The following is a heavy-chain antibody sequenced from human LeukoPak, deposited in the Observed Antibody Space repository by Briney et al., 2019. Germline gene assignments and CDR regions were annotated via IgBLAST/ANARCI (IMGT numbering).Heavy chain of an antibody. CDR2: IYPGDSHT. CDR1: GYSFTRYW. Sequence: GESLKISCKGSGYSFTRYWIGWVRQMPGKGLEWMGIIYPGDSHTMYSPSFQGQVTISADKSISTAYLQWSSLKASDTATYYCAKMYHYDSNTDAFDIWGQGTMVTVSS. CDR3: AKMYHYDSNTDAFDI. J-gene: IGHJ3*02. V-gene: IGHV5-51*01. D-gene: IGHD3-22*01.